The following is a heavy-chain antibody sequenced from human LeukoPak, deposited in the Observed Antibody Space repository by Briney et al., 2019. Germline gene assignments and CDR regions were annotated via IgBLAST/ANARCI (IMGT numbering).Heavy chain of an antibody. CDR1: GFTFSVYC. J-gene: IGHJ3*02. V-gene: IGHV3-64*01. Sequence: GGSLRLSCAASGFTFSVYCMHWVRQAPGKGLEYVSAINDNGDNTFYANSVKGRFTISRDNSKNTLYLQMGSLTAEDMALYYCARVGRRTYDMWGQGTMVTVSS. CDR3: ARVGRRTYDM. D-gene: IGHD1-1*01. CDR2: INDNGDNT.